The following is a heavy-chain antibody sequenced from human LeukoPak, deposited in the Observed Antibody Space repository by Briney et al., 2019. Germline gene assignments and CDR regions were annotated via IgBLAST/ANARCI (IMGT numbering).Heavy chain of an antibody. CDR2: IKQDGSEK. V-gene: IGHV3-7*01. Sequence: GGSLRLSCAASGFTFSRYTMMWVRQAPGKGLEGVANIKQDGSEKYYVDSVKGRFTISRDNAKNSLYLQMNSLRAEDTAVYYCARELAAAGKTGTDYWGQGTLVTVSS. CDR3: ARELAAAGKTGTDY. CDR1: GFTFSRYT. D-gene: IGHD6-13*01. J-gene: IGHJ4*02.